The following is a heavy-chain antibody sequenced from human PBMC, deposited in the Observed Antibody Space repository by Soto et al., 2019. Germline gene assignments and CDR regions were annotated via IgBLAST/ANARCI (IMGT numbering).Heavy chain of an antibody. Sequence: EVQLLESGGGLVQPGGSLRLSCAASGFTFSSYAMWWVRQAPGKGLECVSAISGGGETTYYADSVKGRFTISRDNSKNXXXXXXXXXXXXXXXXXXXXXXXGXGSYYFDYWGQGTLVTVSS. CDR1: GFTFSSYA. CDR3: XXXXGXGSYYFDY. J-gene: IGHJ4*02. CDR2: ISGGGETT. V-gene: IGHV3-23*01. D-gene: IGHD3-10*01.